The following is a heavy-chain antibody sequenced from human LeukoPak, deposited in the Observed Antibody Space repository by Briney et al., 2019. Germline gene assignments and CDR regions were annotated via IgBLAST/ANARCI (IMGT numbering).Heavy chain of an antibody. D-gene: IGHD3-22*01. Sequence: AGGSLRLSCAASGFTFSSYSMNWVRQAPGKGLEWVSSISSSSSYIYYADSVKGRFTISRDNAKNSLYLQMNSLRAEDTAVYYCARDLYDSSGYEDYWGQGTLVTVSS. CDR3: ARDLYDSSGYEDY. CDR1: GFTFSSYS. V-gene: IGHV3-21*01. CDR2: ISSSSSYI. J-gene: IGHJ4*02.